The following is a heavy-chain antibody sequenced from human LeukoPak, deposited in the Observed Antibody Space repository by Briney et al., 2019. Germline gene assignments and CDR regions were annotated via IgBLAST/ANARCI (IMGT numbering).Heavy chain of an antibody. V-gene: IGHV4-39*01. D-gene: IGHD4-17*01. J-gene: IGHJ3*02. CDR3: ARLNDYGDYVVRRAFDI. CDR2: IYYSGST. CDR1: GGSISSSSYY. Sequence: SEALSLTCSVSGGSISSSSYYWGWIRQPPGTGLEWIGSIYYSGSTYHNPSLKSRVTISVDTSKNQFSLKLSSVTAADTAVYYCARLNDYGDYVVRRAFDIWGQGTMVTVSS.